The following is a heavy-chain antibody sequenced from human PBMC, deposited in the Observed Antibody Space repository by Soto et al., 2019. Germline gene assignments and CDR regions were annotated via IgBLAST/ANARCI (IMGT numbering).Heavy chain of an antibody. D-gene: IGHD3-16*02. CDR2: LGLIPRHT. CDR1: GSTFTSSV. Sequence: GGSLRLSCAASGSTFTSSVMAWVRRPPGRGLEWISSLGLIPRHTFYADSVKGRFTISRDNSRTTLYLQMTGLSFDDTAVYYCAAYADGPYRPPYDYWGQGTQVTVSS. J-gene: IGHJ4*02. CDR3: AAYADGPYRPPYDY. V-gene: IGHV3-23*01.